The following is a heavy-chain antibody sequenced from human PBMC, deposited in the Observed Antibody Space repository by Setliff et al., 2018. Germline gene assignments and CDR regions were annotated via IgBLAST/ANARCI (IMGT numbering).Heavy chain of an antibody. CDR3: ARVDEEYCSGGTCYDWFDP. CDR1: GDSMNDNH. D-gene: IGHD2-15*01. Sequence: PSETLSLTCTVSGDSMNDNHWTRMRQPPGKGLEWIGYIYRSGTTNYNPSLKSRLSMSVDTSKNEFSLKLRFVTAADTAVYYCARVDEEYCSGGTCYDWFDPWGPGTLVTVSS. J-gene: IGHJ5*02. CDR2: IYRSGTT. V-gene: IGHV4-59*01.